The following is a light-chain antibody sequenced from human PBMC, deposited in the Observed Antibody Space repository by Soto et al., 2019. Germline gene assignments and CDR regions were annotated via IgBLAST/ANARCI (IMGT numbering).Light chain of an antibody. CDR1: QGIRSG. CDR3: LQHNTYPLT. Sequence: DIQMTQSPSSLSASVGDRVTITCRASQGIRSGLGWYQQKPGKAPKRLIDAASSLQSGVPSRFSGSGPGTEFTLTISSLQPEDFATYYCLQHNTYPLTFGGGTKVDIK. J-gene: IGKJ4*01. CDR2: AAS. V-gene: IGKV1-17*01.